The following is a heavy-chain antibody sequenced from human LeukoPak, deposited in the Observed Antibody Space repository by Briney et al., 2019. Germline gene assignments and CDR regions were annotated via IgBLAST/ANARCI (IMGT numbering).Heavy chain of an antibody. CDR3: AKDSSGLFY. Sequence: GGSLRLSCAASGFTFSSYGMSWVRQAPGKGLEWVSGISGSGSDGSTYYADSVKGRFTISRDNSKNTLYLQMNSLRAEDTAVYYCAKDSSGLFYWGQGTLVTVSS. CDR2: ISGSGSDGST. CDR1: GFTFSSYG. D-gene: IGHD3-22*01. J-gene: IGHJ4*02. V-gene: IGHV3-23*01.